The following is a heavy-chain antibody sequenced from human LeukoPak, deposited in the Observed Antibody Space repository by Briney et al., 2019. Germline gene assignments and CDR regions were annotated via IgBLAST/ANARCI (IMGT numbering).Heavy chain of an antibody. J-gene: IGHJ4*02. Sequence: PGESLEISCQGSGFTFTSYWIGWARQLPGKGLEWMGIIYPGDSDTRYSPSFQGQVTISADKSISTAYLQWSSLKASDTAMYYCARLKGDPLVGTALFDYWGQGTLVTVSS. CDR1: GFTFTSYW. CDR3: ARLKGDPLVGTALFDY. D-gene: IGHD1-26*01. CDR2: IYPGDSDT. V-gene: IGHV5-51*01.